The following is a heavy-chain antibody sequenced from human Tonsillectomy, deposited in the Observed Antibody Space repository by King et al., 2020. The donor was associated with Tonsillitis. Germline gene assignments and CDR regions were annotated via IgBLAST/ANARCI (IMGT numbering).Heavy chain of an antibody. J-gene: IGHJ4*02. CDR2: IYYSGST. V-gene: IGHV4-30-4*01. CDR3: ARVFITMVRGVIIDY. CDR1: GGSISSGDYY. Sequence: MQLQESGPGLVKPSQTLSLTCTVSGGSISSGDYYWSWIRQPPGKGLEWLGYIYYSGSTYHNPSLRSRVTISVDTSKNPFSLKLSSVTAADTAVYYGARVFITMVRGVIIDYWGQGTLVTVSS. D-gene: IGHD3-10*01.